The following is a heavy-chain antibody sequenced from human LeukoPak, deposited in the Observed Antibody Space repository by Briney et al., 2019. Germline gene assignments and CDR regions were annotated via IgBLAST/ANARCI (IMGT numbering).Heavy chain of an antibody. D-gene: IGHD5-18*01. CDR3: TTLRLTAFDY. CDR1: GFTFSDAW. J-gene: IGHJ4*02. Sequence: GESLRLSCEAAGFTFSDAWVRWVRQAPGKGLEWVSRIKSRADGGTIDYAVLVKGRFIISRDDSRNTLYLQMNSLKIEDTAMYYCTTLRLTAFDYWGQGTRVSVSS. CDR2: IKSRADGGTI. V-gene: IGHV3-15*01.